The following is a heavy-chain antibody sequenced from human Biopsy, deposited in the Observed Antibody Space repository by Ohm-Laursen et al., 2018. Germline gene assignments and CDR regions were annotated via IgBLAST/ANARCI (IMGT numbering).Heavy chain of an antibody. Sequence: SVKVSCKASGYTFAGYYLHWVRQAPGHGLEWLGWINPNSGNANYAQSFQGRLTVTRDTSISIAYMELTSLTFDDTAIYYCARVPAYPSIDGYYGLDLWGQGTTVSVSS. J-gene: IGHJ6*02. CDR3: ARVPAYPSIDGYYGLDL. CDR2: INPNSGNA. V-gene: IGHV1-2*02. D-gene: IGHD3-9*01. CDR1: GYTFAGYY.